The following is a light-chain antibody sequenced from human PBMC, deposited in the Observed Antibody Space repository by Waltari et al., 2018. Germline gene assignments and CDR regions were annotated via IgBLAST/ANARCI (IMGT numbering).Light chain of an antibody. J-gene: IGLJ1*01. V-gene: IGLV1-40*01. CDR2: GNN. CDR3: QSYDSSLSAFV. CDR1: RSNLGAGYR. Sequence: QSVLTQPPSVSGAPGRRGPIPCSGSRSNLGAGYRGPLYQQLPGTAPKLFIFGNNNRPSGVPDRFSGSKSGTSASLVISGLQAEDEADYYCQSYDSSLSAFVFGTGTKVTVL.